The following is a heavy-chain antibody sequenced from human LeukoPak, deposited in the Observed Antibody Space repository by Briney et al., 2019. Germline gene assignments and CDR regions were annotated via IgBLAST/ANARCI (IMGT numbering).Heavy chain of an antibody. Sequence: SVKVSCKASGGTFSSYAISWVRQVPGQGLEWMGGIIPIFGTANYAQKFQGRVTITADESTSTAYMELSSLRSEDTAVYYCARDRVVVVPAAIVDYYYYYMDVWGKGTTVTVSS. J-gene: IGHJ6*03. CDR1: GGTFSSYA. V-gene: IGHV1-69*13. CDR2: IIPIFGTA. D-gene: IGHD2-2*01. CDR3: ARDRVVVVPAAIVDYYYYYMDV.